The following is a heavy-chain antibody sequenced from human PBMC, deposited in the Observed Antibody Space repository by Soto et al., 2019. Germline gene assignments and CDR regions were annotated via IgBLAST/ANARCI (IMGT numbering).Heavy chain of an antibody. CDR1: GFTFNKYS. CDR3: ARDLMPNDRGLGDLAY. CDR2: ITNKTGDQ. V-gene: IGHV3-21*06. D-gene: IGHD3-22*01. J-gene: IGHJ4*02. Sequence: EVRLVESGGGLVKPGGSLRLSCAASGFTFNKYSMNWVRQAPGKGLEWVSSITNKTGDQYYADSVKGRFIISRDNTKNSLSLQVTSLRDEDTAVYYFARDLMPNDRGLGDLAYWGQGTLVTVSS.